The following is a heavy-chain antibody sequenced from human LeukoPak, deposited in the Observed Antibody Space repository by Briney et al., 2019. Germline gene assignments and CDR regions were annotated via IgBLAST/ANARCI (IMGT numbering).Heavy chain of an antibody. CDR2: IKLDGSEE. CDR1: EFIFASYW. CDR3: ARGPRDYYDSSGYSY. D-gene: IGHD3-22*01. V-gene: IGHV3-7*04. J-gene: IGHJ4*02. Sequence: GGSLRLSCAASEFIFASYWMSWVRQAPGKGLEWVANIKLDGSEENYVDSVKGRFIVSRDNAKDTLYLQMNSLRAEDTAVYYCARGPRDYYDSSGYSYWGQGTLVTVSS.